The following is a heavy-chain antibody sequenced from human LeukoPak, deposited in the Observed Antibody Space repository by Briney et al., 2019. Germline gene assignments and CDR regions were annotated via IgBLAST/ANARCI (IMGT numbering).Heavy chain of an antibody. CDR1: GYTFTSLD. CDR3: ATPVLFAFDI. V-gene: IGHV1-8*01. J-gene: IGHJ3*02. Sequence: AASVKVSCKASGYTFTSLDINWVRQATGQGLEWMGWINPNSGNTGHAQQFQGRVTITRDTSISTVYMELSSLRSEDTAVYYCATPVLFAFDIWGQGTMVTVSS. CDR2: INPNSGNT.